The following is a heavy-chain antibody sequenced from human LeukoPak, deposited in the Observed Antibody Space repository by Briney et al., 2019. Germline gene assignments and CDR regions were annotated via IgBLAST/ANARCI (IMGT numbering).Heavy chain of an antibody. CDR1: GGPISSYY. Sequence: SETLSLTCTVSGGPISSYYWSWIRQPPGKGLEWIGYIYYSGSTNYNPSLKSRVTISVDTSKNQFSLKLSSVTAADTAVYYCARVSFEYNWFDPWGQGTLVTVSS. CDR2: IYYSGST. V-gene: IGHV4-59*01. CDR3: ARVSFEYNWFDP. D-gene: IGHD3-16*01. J-gene: IGHJ5*02.